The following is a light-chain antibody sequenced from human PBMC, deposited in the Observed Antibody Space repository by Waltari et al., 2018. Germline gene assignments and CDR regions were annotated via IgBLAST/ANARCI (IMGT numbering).Light chain of an antibody. J-gene: IGKJ4*01. Sequence: ELVITQSPETLSVSPGQRVTLSCRASKNIDASLAWHQQRPGQAPRVLISGASYRVTGIPDRFSGGGSGTEFTLTISSLQSEDVAIYYCQQFHTWPLTFGGGTKVEIK. CDR2: GAS. CDR3: QQFHTWPLT. V-gene: IGKV3-15*01. CDR1: KNIDAS.